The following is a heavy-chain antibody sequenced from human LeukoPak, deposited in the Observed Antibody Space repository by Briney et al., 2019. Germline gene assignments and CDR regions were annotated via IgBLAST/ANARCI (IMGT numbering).Heavy chain of an antibody. CDR3: AKDQAWFGELFDY. CDR2: ISGSGGST. V-gene: IGHV3-23*01. D-gene: IGHD3-10*01. J-gene: IGHJ4*02. CDR1: GFTFSSYG. Sequence: GGSLRLSCAASGFTFSSYGMSWVRQAPGKGLEWVSAISGSGGSTYYADSVKGRFTISRDNSKNTLYLQMNSLRAEDTAVYYRAKDQAWFGELFDYWGQGTLVTVSS.